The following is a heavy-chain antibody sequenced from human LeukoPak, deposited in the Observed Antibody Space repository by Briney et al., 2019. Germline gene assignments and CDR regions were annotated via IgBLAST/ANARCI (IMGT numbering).Heavy chain of an antibody. J-gene: IGHJ3*02. CDR1: GFTFDDYG. CDR2: INWNGGST. D-gene: IGHD3-22*01. Sequence: SGGSLRLSCAASGFTFDDYGMSWARQAPGKGLEWVSGINWNGGSTGYADSVKGRFTISRDNAKNSLYLQMNSLRAEDTALYYCARELYYYDSSGLDIWGQGTLVTVSS. CDR3: ARELYYYDSSGLDI. V-gene: IGHV3-20*04.